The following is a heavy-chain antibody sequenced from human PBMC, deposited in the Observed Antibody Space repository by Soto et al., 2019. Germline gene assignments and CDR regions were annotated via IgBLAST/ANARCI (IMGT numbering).Heavy chain of an antibody. J-gene: IGHJ4*02. CDR1: GFTFSSYW. D-gene: IGHD6-19*01. V-gene: IGHV3-74*01. Sequence: EVQLVESGGGLVQPGGSLRLSCAASGFTFSSYWMHWVRQSPGKGIVWVSRINSDGSSTSYADSMKGRFTISRDNAKNTLYLQMNSLRDEDTAVYYCHLYSSGWYIDYWGQGTMVTVSS. CDR3: HLYSSGWYIDY. CDR2: INSDGSST.